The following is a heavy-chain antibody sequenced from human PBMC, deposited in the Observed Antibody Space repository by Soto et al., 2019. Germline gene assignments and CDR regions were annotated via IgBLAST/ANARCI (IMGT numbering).Heavy chain of an antibody. J-gene: IGHJ5*02. CDR1: GFTFSSYA. CDR3: AKGSFTGRITIFGVVITHNNWFDP. V-gene: IGHV3-23*01. Sequence: PGGSLRLSCAASGFTFSSYAMSWVRQAPGKGLEWVSAISGSGGSTYYADSVKGRFTISRDNSKNTLYLQMNSLRAEDTAVYYCAKGSFTGRITIFGVVITHNNWFDPWGQGTLVTVSS. CDR2: ISGSGGST. D-gene: IGHD3-3*01.